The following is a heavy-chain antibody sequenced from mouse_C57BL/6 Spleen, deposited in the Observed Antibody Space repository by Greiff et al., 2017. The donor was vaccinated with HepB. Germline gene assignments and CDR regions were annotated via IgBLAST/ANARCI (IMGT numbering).Heavy chain of an antibody. V-gene: IGHV1-82*01. CDR2: IYPGDGDT. CDR1: GYAFSSSW. CDR3: ARRSNYGGGWFAY. J-gene: IGHJ3*01. D-gene: IGHD2-5*01. Sequence: VQLQQSGPELVKPGASVKISCKASGYAFSSSWMNWVKQRPGKGLEWIGRIYPGDGDTNYNGKFKGKATLTADKSSSTAYMQLSSLTSEDSAVYVCARRSNYGGGWFAYWGQGTLVTVSA.